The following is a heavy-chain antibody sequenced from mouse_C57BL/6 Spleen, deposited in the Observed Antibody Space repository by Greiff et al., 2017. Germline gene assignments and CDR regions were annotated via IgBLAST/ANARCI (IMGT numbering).Heavy chain of an antibody. CDR2: ILPGSGRT. CDR3: ARKLLRYESAE. Sequence: QVQLQQSGAELMKPAASVKLSCKATGYTFTGYWIEWVQQRPGHGLEWIGEILPGSGRTNYNEKFKGKAKFTAATSSNTAYMQLSSLTTEDSAIYYCARKLLRYESAEWGQGTTLTVS. D-gene: IGHD1-1*01. J-gene: IGHJ2*01. CDR1: GYTFTGYW. V-gene: IGHV1-9*01.